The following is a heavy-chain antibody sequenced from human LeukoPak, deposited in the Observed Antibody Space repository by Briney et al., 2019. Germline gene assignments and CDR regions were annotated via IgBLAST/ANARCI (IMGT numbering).Heavy chain of an antibody. Sequence: GGSLRLSCVASGFTFSGHAMHWVRQAPGKGLEWVALTLYDGSNKKYADSVRGRFTISRDSSKNTLFLQMNSLRAEDTAVYYCAKSSVSSWNTVDYWGQGTLVTVSS. D-gene: IGHD6-13*01. CDR3: AKSSVSSWNTVDY. CDR2: TLYDGSNK. V-gene: IGHV3-30*18. CDR1: GFTFSGHA. J-gene: IGHJ4*02.